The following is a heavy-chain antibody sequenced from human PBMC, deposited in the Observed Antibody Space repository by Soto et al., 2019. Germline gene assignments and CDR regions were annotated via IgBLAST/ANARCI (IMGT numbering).Heavy chain of an antibody. Sequence: QVQLVQSGAEVKKPGSSVKVSCQASRGSFSDYAISWVRQAPGQGLEWMGGIIPMLGIADNAQKFQGRVIITADEYTSTVYMELSSLRSEYTAVYYCARDGDYYDSSGFQRDYHYYGMDVWGQWTTVTVAS. V-gene: IGHV1-69*01. CDR3: ARDGDYYDSSGFQRDYHYYGMDV. J-gene: IGHJ6*02. D-gene: IGHD3-22*01. CDR2: IIPMLGIA. CDR1: RGSFSDYA.